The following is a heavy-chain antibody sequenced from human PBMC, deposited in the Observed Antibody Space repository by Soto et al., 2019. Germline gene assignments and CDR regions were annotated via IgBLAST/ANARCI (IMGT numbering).Heavy chain of an antibody. V-gene: IGHV1-18*01. J-gene: IGHJ6*02. Sequence: ASVKVSCKASGYTFTSYGISWVRQAPGQGLEWMGWISAYNGNTNYAQKLQGRVTMTTDTSTSTAYMELRSLRSEDTAVYYCARGGAPIAVAGTSYYYYYGMDVWGQGTTVTVSS. CDR1: GYTFTSYG. CDR2: ISAYNGNT. D-gene: IGHD6-19*01. CDR3: ARGGAPIAVAGTSYYYYYGMDV.